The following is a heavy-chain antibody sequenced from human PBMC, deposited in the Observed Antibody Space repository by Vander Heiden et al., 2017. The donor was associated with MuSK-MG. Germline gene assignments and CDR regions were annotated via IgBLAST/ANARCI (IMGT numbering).Heavy chain of an antibody. J-gene: IGHJ4*02. V-gene: IGHV4-31*03. CDR1: GGSISSGGYY. CDR3: ATTRDRRFDF. CDR2: ISYSGST. Sequence: QVQLQESGPGLVKPSETLSLSCTVSGGSISSGGYYWSWIRQHPGKGLEWIGYISYSGSTYYTPSLKSRITISVDTSKNQFSLKLTSVTAADTAVYYCATTRDRRFDFWGQGNLVTVSS.